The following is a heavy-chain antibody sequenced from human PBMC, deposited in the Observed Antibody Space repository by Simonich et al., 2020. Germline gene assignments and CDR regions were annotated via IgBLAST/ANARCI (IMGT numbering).Heavy chain of an antibody. Sequence: EVQLVQSGAELKKPGESLKISCKCSGSSFTSYWIGWVRQMPGKVLEWIGISYPVYSDARDRPSVHGQVTISADKYISTAYLQWSSLKASDTAMYYCARQLNDFDIWGQGTMVTVSS. CDR3: ARQLNDFDI. D-gene: IGHD1-1*01. J-gene: IGHJ3*02. V-gene: IGHV5-51*01. CDR2: SYPVYSDA. CDR1: GSSFTSYW.